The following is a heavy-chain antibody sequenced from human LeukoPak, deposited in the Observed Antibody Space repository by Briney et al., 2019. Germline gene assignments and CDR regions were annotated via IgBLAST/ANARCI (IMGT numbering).Heavy chain of an antibody. CDR3: ARVYDFWSGSYYFDY. V-gene: IGHV4-59*01. CDR2: IYYSGST. Sequence: PSETLSLTCTVSGGSISSYYWSWIRQPPGKGLEWLGYIYYSGSTNYNPSLKSRVTISVDTSKNQFSLKLSSVTAADTAVYYCARVYDFWSGSYYFDYWGQGTLVTVSS. D-gene: IGHD3-3*01. CDR1: GGSISSYY. J-gene: IGHJ4*02.